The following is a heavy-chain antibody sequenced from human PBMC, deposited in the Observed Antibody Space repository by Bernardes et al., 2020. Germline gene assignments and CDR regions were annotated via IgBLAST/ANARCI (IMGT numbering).Heavy chain of an antibody. CDR1: GYSFTSYW. D-gene: IGHD3-9*01. CDR2: IYPGDSDT. V-gene: IGHV5-51*01. Sequence: GESLKISCKGSGYSFTSYWIGWVRQMPGKGLEWMGIIYPGDSDTRYSPSFQGQVTISADKSISTAYLQWSSLKASDTAMYYCARQGARNVLRYFDWLPDGYYYYGMDGWGQGTTVTVSS. CDR3: ARQGARNVLRYFDWLPDGYYYYGMDG. J-gene: IGHJ6*02.